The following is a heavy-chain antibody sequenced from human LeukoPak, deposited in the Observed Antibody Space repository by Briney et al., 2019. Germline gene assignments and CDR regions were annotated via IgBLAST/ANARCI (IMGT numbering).Heavy chain of an antibody. D-gene: IGHD3-22*01. CDR3: ARLRLFPDYFDY. CDR1: GGSFSGFY. CDR2: VTHNGGT. V-gene: IGHV4-34*01. J-gene: IGHJ4*02. Sequence: SETLSLTCAVYGGSFSGFYWSWIRQPPGQGLEWIGDVTHNGGTYYNWSLKSRVTISIDTSKNQFSLKLSSVTAADTAVYYCARLRLFPDYFDYWGQGTLVTVSS.